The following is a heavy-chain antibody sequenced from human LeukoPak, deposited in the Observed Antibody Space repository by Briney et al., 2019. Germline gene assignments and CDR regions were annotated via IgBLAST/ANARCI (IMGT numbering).Heavy chain of an antibody. D-gene: IGHD4-17*01. V-gene: IGHV3-23*01. CDR2: ISGSGGST. CDR1: GFTVSSNY. J-gene: IGHJ6*03. Sequence: GGSLRLSCAASGFTVSSNYMSWVRQAPGKGLEWVSTISGSGGSTYYADSVKGRFTISRDNSKNTLYLQMNSLRAEDTAVYYCAKGGNYGDYLDYYYYYMDVWGKGTTVTVSS. CDR3: AKGGNYGDYLDYYYYYMDV.